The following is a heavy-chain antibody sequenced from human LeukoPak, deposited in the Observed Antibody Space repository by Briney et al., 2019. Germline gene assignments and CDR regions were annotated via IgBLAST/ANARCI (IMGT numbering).Heavy chain of an antibody. J-gene: IGHJ6*03. CDR2: IYTGGST. CDR1: GGSISGYY. Sequence: PSETLSLTCTVSGGSISGYYWTWIRQPAGKGLEWIGRIYTGGSTSYNPSLKSRLDMSLDTSKNQISLKLNSVTAADTAVYYCARQGVSPYSFYYYIDVWGKGTTVTVS. V-gene: IGHV4-4*07. D-gene: IGHD3-10*01. CDR3: ARQGVSPYSFYYYIDV.